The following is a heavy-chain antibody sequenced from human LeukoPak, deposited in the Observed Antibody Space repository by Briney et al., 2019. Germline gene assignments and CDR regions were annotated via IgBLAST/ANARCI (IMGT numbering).Heavy chain of an antibody. J-gene: IGHJ6*03. D-gene: IGHD3-10*01. CDR3: ARVTPMVRGESYYYYYYYMDV. CDR2: ISSYNGNI. Sequence: ASVKGSCKASGYTFTSDGISWVRQAPGQGLEWMGWISSYNGNINYAQKLQGRVTLTTDTSTSTAYMELRSPRSDDTAVYYCARVTPMVRGESYYYYYYYMDVWGKGTTVTVSS. V-gene: IGHV1-18*01. CDR1: GYTFTSDG.